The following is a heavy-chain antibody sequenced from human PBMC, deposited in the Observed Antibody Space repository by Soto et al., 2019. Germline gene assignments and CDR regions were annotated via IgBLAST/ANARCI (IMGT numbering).Heavy chain of an antibody. D-gene: IGHD2-8*01. Sequence: SETLSLTCTVSGGSVISGSYYWSLIRQPPGKGLEWIGYIYYSGSTNYNPSLKSRVTISVDTSKNQFSLKLSSVTAADTAVYYCARTDCTNGLCPTNYYYYGMDVWGQGTTVTVSS. J-gene: IGHJ6*02. CDR3: ARTDCTNGLCPTNYYYYGMDV. CDR2: IYYSGST. CDR1: GGSVISGSYY. V-gene: IGHV4-61*01.